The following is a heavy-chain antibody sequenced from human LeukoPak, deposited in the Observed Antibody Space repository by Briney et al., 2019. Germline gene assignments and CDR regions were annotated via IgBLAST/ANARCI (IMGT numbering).Heavy chain of an antibody. CDR2: SSAYNGNT. Sequence: ASVKVSCKASGYTFTSYGISWVRQAPGQGLEWMGWSSAYNGNTNYAQKLQGRVTMTTDTSTSTAYMELRSLRSDDTAVYYCAREYGGRYSGYVIYFDYWGQGTLVTVSS. D-gene: IGHD5-12*01. CDR3: AREYGGRYSGYVIYFDY. V-gene: IGHV1-18*01. CDR1: GYTFTSYG. J-gene: IGHJ4*02.